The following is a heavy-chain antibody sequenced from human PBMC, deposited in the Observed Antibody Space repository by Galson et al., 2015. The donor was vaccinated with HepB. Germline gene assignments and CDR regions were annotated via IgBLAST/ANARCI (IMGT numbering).Heavy chain of an antibody. CDR1: GDSVSRDTVG. Sequence: CAISGDSVSRDTVGWNWIRQSPSRGLEWLGRTYYRSKWYSDYAISVKSRIIINADSSTNQFFLQFNSVIPEDTAVYYCTRVAHLGRGMNVWGQGTTVTVSS. V-gene: IGHV6-1*01. J-gene: IGHJ6*02. CDR2: TYYRSKWYS. CDR3: TRVAHLGRGMNV. D-gene: IGHD3-10*01.